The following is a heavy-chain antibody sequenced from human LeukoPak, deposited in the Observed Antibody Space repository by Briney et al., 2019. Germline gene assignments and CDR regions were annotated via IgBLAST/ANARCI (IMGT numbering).Heavy chain of an antibody. CDR2: IYPGDSDT. V-gene: IGHV5-51*01. CDR3: ARRQGCSSTSCPPDS. D-gene: IGHD2-2*01. Sequence: KNGESLKISCRGSGYSFTTYWIGWVRQMPGKGLEWMGIIYPGDSDTRYSPSFQGQVTMSADQSINTAYLQWSSLKASDTAMYYCARRQGCSSTSCPPDSWGQGTLVIVSS. J-gene: IGHJ4*02. CDR1: GYSFTTYW.